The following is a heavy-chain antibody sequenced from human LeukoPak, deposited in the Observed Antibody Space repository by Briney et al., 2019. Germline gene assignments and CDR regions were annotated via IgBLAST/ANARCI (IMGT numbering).Heavy chain of an antibody. V-gene: IGHV4-34*01. D-gene: IGHD6-6*01. CDR1: GGSFSGYY. J-gene: IGHJ4*02. Sequence: SETLSLTCAVYGGSFSGYYWSWIRQPPGKGLEWIGEINHSGSTNYNPSLKSRVTISVDTSKNQFSLKLSSVTAADTAVYYCAIIAARPGMGYFDYWGQGTLVTVSS. CDR2: INHSGST. CDR3: AIIAARPGMGYFDY.